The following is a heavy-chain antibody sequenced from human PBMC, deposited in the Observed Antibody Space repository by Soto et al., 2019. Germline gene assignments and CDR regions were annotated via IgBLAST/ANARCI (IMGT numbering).Heavy chain of an antibody. CDR1: GFTFSSYG. CDR3: ARDTPHTPYYYYMDV. J-gene: IGHJ6*03. CDR2: IWYDGSNK. Sequence: QVQLVESGGGVVQPGRSLRLSCAASGFTFSSYGMHWVRQAPGKGLEWVEVIWYDGSNKYYADSVKGRFTISRDNSKNTLYLQMNSLSAEDTAVYYCARDTPHTPYYYYMDVWGKGTTVTVSS. V-gene: IGHV3-33*01.